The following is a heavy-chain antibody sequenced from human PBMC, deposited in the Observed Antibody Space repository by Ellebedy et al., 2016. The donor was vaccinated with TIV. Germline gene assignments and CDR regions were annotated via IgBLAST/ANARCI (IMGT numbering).Heavy chain of an antibody. CDR3: AGKAPQLQFDY. V-gene: IGHV3-48*04. CDR2: ISSDSSKI. J-gene: IGHJ4*02. Sequence: GESLKISCAVSGFTFSSYAMNWVRQAPGKGLEWISYISSDSSKIVYADSVKGRFTVSRDNARNSLFLQMNSLRVEDTAVYYCAGKAPQLQFDYWGQGTLVTVSS. D-gene: IGHD4-23*01. CDR1: GFTFSSYA.